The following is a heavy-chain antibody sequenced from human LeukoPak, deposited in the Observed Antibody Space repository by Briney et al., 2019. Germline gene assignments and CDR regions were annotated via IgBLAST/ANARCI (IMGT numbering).Heavy chain of an antibody. J-gene: IGHJ4*02. D-gene: IGHD6-13*01. CDR3: ATQYSSSWGLGY. CDR2: INHSGST. CDR1: GGSFSGYY. V-gene: IGHV4-34*01. Sequence: SETLSLTCAVHGGSFSGYYWSWIRQPPGKGLEWIGEINHSGSTNYNPSLKSRVTISVDTSKNQFSLKLSSVTAVDTAVYYCATQYSSSWGLGYWGQGTLVTVSS.